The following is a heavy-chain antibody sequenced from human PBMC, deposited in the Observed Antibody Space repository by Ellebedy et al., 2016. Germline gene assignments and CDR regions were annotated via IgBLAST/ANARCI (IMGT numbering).Heavy chain of an antibody. CDR1: GYTFTSYD. Sequence: ASVKVSXXASGYTFTSYDINWVRQATGQGLEWMGWMNPNSGNTGYAQKFQGRVTMTRNTSTSTVYMELSSLRSEDTAVYYCARGDEYSSFLDYWGQGTLVTVSS. D-gene: IGHD6-6*01. CDR2: MNPNSGNT. J-gene: IGHJ4*02. CDR3: ARGDEYSSFLDY. V-gene: IGHV1-8*01.